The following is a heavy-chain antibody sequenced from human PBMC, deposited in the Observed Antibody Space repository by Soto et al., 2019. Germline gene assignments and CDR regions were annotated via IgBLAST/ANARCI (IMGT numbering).Heavy chain of an antibody. CDR3: ATAPGRHSRGDTCYENCFDP. Sequence: QVQLVQSGAEVKKPGSSVKVSCKASGGTFSSYVISWARQAPGQGLEWMGGIIPMFGTPKYAQKFQGRLTITADESTNTAYMDLCTLRPLYSGVYYWATAPGRHSRGDTCYENCFDPWVQGTLVTVSS. D-gene: IGHD4-17*01. V-gene: IGHV1-69*01. CDR2: IIPMFGTP. CDR1: GGTFSSYV. J-gene: IGHJ5*02.